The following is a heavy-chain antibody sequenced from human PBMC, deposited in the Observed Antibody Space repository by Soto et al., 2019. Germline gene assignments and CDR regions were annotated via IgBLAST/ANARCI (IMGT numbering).Heavy chain of an antibody. CDR3: ARVLVHSVSDY. Sequence: EALSLTCACSGVCISSSNWWSWVRQPPGKGLEWIGEIYHSGSTNYNPSLKSRVTISVDKSKNQFSLKLSSVTAADTAVYYCARVLVHSVSDYWGQGTLVTVSS. CDR2: IYHSGST. CDR1: GVCISSSNW. J-gene: IGHJ4*02. V-gene: IGHV4-4*02. D-gene: IGHD1-26*01.